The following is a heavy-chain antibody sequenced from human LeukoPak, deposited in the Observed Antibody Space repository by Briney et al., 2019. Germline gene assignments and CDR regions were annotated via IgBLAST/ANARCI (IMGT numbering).Heavy chain of an antibody. CDR2: IRSKAFGGTT. V-gene: IGHV3-49*04. Sequence: GRSLRLSCTASGFTFGDYAMSWVRQAPGKGLEWVGLIRSKAFGGTTEYAASVKGRFTISRDESESIAYLQMNSLKTEDTAVYYCTRGPDLDTVLGRGLMFTVLFDFWGQGTLVTVSS. J-gene: IGHJ4*02. D-gene: IGHD5-18*01. CDR1: GFTFGDYA. CDR3: TRGPDLDTVLGRGLMFTVLFDF.